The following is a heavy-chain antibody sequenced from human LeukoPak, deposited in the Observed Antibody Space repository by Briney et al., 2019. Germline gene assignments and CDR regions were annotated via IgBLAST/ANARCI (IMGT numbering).Heavy chain of an antibody. Sequence: SETLSLTCTVSGGSISSSSYFWAWIRQPPGKGLEWIGSIYYSGSTYYNPSLKSRVTISVDTSKNQFSLKLSSVTAADTAVYYCARGRAVAGDFDYWGQGTLVTVSS. CDR1: GGSISSSSYF. J-gene: IGHJ4*02. D-gene: IGHD6-19*01. CDR3: ARGRAVAGDFDY. CDR2: IYYSGST. V-gene: IGHV4-39*07.